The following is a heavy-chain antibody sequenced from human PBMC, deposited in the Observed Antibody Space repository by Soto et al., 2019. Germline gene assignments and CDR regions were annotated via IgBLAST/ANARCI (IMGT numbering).Heavy chain of an antibody. Sequence: SVKVSCKASGGTFSSYAISCVRQAPGQGLEWMGGIIPIFGTANYAQKFQGRVTITADESTSTAYMELSSLRSEDTAVYYCARGAPRFGGGMDVWGQGTTVTVSS. CDR1: GGTFSSYA. CDR2: IIPIFGTA. CDR3: ARGAPRFGGGMDV. D-gene: IGHD3-16*01. J-gene: IGHJ6*02. V-gene: IGHV1-69*13.